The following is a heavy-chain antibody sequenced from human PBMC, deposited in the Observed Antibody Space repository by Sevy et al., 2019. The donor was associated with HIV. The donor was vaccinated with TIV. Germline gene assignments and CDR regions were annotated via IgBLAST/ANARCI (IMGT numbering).Heavy chain of an antibody. CDR2: ISGSSGTI. CDR3: ASDPPPYDFRSGFPQRGIDY. CDR1: GFSFSSYS. Sequence: GGSLRLSCAASGFSFSSYSMNWVRQAPGKGLEWVSYISGSSGTIYYADSVRGRFTISRDNAKNSLNLQMDSLRVEDTAVYYCASDPPPYDFRSGFPQRGIDYWGQGTLVTVSS. D-gene: IGHD3-3*01. J-gene: IGHJ4*02. V-gene: IGHV3-48*01.